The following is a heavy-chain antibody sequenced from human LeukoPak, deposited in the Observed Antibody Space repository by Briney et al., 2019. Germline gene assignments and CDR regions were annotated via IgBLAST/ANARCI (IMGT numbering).Heavy chain of an antibody. CDR1: GFTFSDYD. D-gene: IGHD3-9*01. J-gene: IGHJ4*02. V-gene: IGHV3-11*01. CDR2: ISSSGSTI. Sequence: GGSLRLSCAASGFTFSDYDMSWIRQAPGKGLEWVSYISSSGSTIYYADSVKGRFTISRDNAKNSLYLQMNSLRAEDTAVYYCARATGHYDILTGYYNVGYFDYWGQGTLVTVSS. CDR3: ARATGHYDILTGYYNVGYFDY.